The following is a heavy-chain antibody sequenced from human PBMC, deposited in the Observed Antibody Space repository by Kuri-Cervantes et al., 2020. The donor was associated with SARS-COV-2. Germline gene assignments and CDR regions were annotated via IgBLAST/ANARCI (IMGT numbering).Heavy chain of an antibody. J-gene: IGHJ4*02. Sequence: VSGGSINSSSYYWGWARQPPVKGLEWIRSIYYSGRTYYNPSLKSRVTISVDTSKNQFALKLSSVTGADTAVYYCATISASYSSGWYALYWGQGTLVTVSS. CDR2: IYYSGRT. D-gene: IGHD6-19*01. CDR1: GGSINSSSYY. V-gene: IGHV4-39*06. CDR3: ATISASYSSGWYALY.